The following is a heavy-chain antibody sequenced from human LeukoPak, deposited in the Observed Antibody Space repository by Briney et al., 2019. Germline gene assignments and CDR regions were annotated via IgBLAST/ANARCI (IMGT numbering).Heavy chain of an antibody. J-gene: IGHJ4*02. Sequence: SETLSLTCTVSGGSIIGSTYYWGWVRQPPGKGLEWIGSIYYSGSTYYNPSLKSRVTISVDTSKNQFSLKLSSVTAADTAVYFCTLRNFWGQGSLVTVSS. CDR1: GGSIIGSTYY. CDR3: TLRNF. CDR2: IYYSGST. V-gene: IGHV4-39*01.